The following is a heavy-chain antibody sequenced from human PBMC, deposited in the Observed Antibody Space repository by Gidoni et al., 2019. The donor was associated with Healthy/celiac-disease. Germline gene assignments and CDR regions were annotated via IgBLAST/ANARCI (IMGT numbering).Heavy chain of an antibody. CDR2: ISYDGSNK. Sequence: QVQLVASGGGVVQPGRSLRLSCAASGFTFSSYGMHWVRQAPGKGLEWVAVISYDGSNKYYADSVKGRFTISRDNSKNTLYLQMNSLRAEDTAVYYCAKESGGMDVWGQGTTVTVSS. V-gene: IGHV3-30*18. CDR3: AKESGGMDV. J-gene: IGHJ6*02. CDR1: GFTFSSYG.